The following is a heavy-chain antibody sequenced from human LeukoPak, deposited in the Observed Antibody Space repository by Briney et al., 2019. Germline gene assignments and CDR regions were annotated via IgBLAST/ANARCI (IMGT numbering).Heavy chain of an antibody. J-gene: IGHJ4*02. D-gene: IGHD3-9*01. CDR3: ARGETIFPY. CDR1: GASISNYY. CDR2: IYASGST. Sequence: SETLSLTCTVSGASISNYYWSWIRQPAGKGLEWIGRIYASGSTNYNPSLKSRVTISVDQSKHQFSLKLNSVTAADTAVYYCARGETIFPYWGPGTLVTVSP. V-gene: IGHV4-4*07.